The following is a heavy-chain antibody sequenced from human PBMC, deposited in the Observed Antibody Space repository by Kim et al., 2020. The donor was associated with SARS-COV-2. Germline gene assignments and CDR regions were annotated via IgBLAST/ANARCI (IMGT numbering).Heavy chain of an antibody. CDR3: TTYNNLAAEDY. V-gene: IGHV3-15*01. Sequence: TDYAAPVKGRFTISRDDSKNTLYLQMNSLKTEDTAVYYCTTYNNLAAEDYWGQGTLVTVSS. CDR2: T. D-gene: IGHD6-13*01. J-gene: IGHJ4*02.